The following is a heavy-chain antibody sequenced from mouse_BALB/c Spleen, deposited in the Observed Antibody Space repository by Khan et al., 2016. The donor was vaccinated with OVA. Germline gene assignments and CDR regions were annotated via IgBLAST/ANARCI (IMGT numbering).Heavy chain of an antibody. CDR1: GYTFTDYV. J-gene: IGHJ3*01. D-gene: IGHD4-1*01. V-gene: IGHV1-77*01. Sequence: VQLQESGPELVKPGASVKMSCTASGYTFTDYVMNWVKQRTGQGLEWIGQIYPGSDSTYYNEKFKGKATLTADRSSSTAYMQHSSLTSEDSAGYFCARAGWDVFAYWGQGTLVTVSA. CDR3: ARAGWDVFAY. CDR2: IYPGSDST.